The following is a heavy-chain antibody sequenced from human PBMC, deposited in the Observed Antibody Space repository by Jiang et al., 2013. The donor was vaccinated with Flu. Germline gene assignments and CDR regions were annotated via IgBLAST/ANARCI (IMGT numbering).Heavy chain of an antibody. CDR2: IWYDGSNK. CDR3: ARWGAGGIATY. D-gene: IGHD6-13*01. V-gene: IGHV3-33*01. Sequence: QLVESGGGVVQPGRSLRLSCAASGFTFSSYGMHWVRQAPGKGLEWVAVIWYDGSNKYYADSVKGRFTISRDNSKNTLYLQMNSLRAEDTAVYYCARWGAGGIATYWGQGTLVTVSS. J-gene: IGHJ4*02. CDR1: GFTFSSYG.